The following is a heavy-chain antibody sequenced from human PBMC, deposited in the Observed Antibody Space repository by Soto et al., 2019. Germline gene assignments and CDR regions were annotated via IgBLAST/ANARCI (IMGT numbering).Heavy chain of an antibody. D-gene: IGHD2-8*01. CDR2: IDPSDSYT. CDR1: GYSFTSYW. J-gene: IGHJ2*01. Sequence: PGESLKISCKGSGYSFTSYWISWVRQMPGKGLEWMGRIDPSDSYTNYSPSFQGHVTISADKSISTAYLQWSSLKASDTAMYYCAGSLTDYWYFDLWGRGTLVTVSS. V-gene: IGHV5-10-1*01. CDR3: AGSLTDYWYFDL.